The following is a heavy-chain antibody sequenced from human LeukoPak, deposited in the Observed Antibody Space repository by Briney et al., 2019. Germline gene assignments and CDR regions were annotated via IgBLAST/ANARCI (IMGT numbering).Heavy chain of an antibody. CDR2: ISGRSGST. J-gene: IGHJ4*02. D-gene: IGHD4-17*01. CDR3: AKDLKTTVTTIFDY. V-gene: IGHV3-23*01. CDR1: GFTFSSYA. Sequence: GGSLRLSCAASGFTFSSYAMSWVRQAPGKGLEWVSGISGRSGSTDYADSVKGRFAISRDNSENTLYLQMNSLRAEDTAIYYCAKDLKTTVTTIFDYWGQGTLVTVSS.